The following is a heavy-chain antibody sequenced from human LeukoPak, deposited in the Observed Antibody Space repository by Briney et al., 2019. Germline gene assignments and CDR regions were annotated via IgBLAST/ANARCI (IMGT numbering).Heavy chain of an antibody. CDR3: ARGTITTYYYYYTDV. V-gene: IGHV4-31*03. CDR2: IYYSGNT. CDR1: GGSISSGDYY. Sequence: SETLSVTCTVSGGSISSGDYYWSWIRQHPGKGLEWIGYIYYSGNTYYNPSLKSRVTISVDTSKNQISLKLSSVTAADTAVYYCARGTITTYYYYYTDVWGKGTTVTVSS. J-gene: IGHJ6*03. D-gene: IGHD3-22*01.